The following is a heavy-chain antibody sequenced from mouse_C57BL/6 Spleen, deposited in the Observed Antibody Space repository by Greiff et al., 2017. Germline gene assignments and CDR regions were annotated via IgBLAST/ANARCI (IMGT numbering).Heavy chain of an antibody. V-gene: IGHV1-47*01. CDR1: GYTFTTYP. J-gene: IGHJ1*03. CDR3: ARIYYYGSSYWYFDF. D-gene: IGHD1-1*01. CDR2: CNPYNDDT. Sequence: QVQLQQSGAELVKPGASVKMSCKASGYTFTTYPIEWMKQNHGKSLEWIGNCNPYNDDTKYNAKFKGKATLTVGQSSSTVYFELSRFTSDDSAVSYYARIYYYGSSYWYFDFWGTGTTVTVSS.